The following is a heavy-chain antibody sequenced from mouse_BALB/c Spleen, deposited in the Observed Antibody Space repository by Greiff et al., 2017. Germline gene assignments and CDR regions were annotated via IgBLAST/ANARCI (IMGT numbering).Heavy chain of an antibody. D-gene: IGHD3-2*01. V-gene: IGHV1S81*02. Sequence: VQLQQPGAELVKPGASVKLSCKASGYTFTSYWMHWVKQRPGQGLEWIGEINPSNGRTNYNEKFKSKATLTVDKSSSTAYMQLSSLTSEDSAVYYCARDSSGSYYYAMDYWGQGTSVTVSS. CDR1: GYTFTSYW. CDR2: INPSNGRT. CDR3: ARDSSGSYYYAMDY. J-gene: IGHJ4*01.